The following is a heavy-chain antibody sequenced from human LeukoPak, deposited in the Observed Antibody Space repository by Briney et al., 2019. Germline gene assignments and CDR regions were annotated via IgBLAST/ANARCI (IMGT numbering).Heavy chain of an antibody. V-gene: IGHV3-48*03. Sequence: GGSLRLSCAASGFTFSSYEMNWVRQAPGKALEWVSYISSSGSTIYYADSVKGRFTISRDNDKNSLYLQMNSLRAEDTAVYYCARDRSGRMTTVTSFDYWGQGTLVTVSS. J-gene: IGHJ4*02. CDR1: GFTFSSYE. CDR2: ISSSGSTI. D-gene: IGHD4-17*01. CDR3: ARDRSGRMTTVTSFDY.